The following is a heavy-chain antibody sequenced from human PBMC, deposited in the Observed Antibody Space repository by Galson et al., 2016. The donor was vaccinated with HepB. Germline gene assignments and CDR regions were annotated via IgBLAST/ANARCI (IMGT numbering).Heavy chain of an antibody. CDR1: GSTFNSYS. V-gene: IGHV3-48*01. CDR3: ARGGSGSHPNHRYFYYYALDV. D-gene: IGHD3-10*01. Sequence: SLRLSCAASGSTFNSYSMHWVRQAPGKGLEWVSYISSSSSAISYADSVKGRFTISRDNAKNSLYLQMNSLRAEDTAVYYCARGGSGSHPNHRYFYYYALDVWGHGTTVTVSS. J-gene: IGHJ6*02. CDR2: ISSSSSAI.